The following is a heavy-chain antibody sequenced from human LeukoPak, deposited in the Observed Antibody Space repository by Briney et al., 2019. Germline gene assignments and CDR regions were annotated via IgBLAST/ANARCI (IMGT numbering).Heavy chain of an antibody. V-gene: IGHV3-30*19. D-gene: IGHD6-13*01. J-gene: IGHJ1*01. CDR1: GFIFSSYG. Sequence: GGSLRLSCAASGFIFSSYGMHWVRRAPGKGLEWVAIISYDGNNEYYADSVKGRFTIARDNSKNILYLLMNSLRAEDTAIYYCARAEYSSSWYGYFQHWGRGTLVTVSS. CDR3: ARAEYSSSWYGYFQH. CDR2: ISYDGNNE.